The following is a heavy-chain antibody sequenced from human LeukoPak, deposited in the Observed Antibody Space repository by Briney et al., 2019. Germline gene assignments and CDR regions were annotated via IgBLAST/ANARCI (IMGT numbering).Heavy chain of an antibody. D-gene: IGHD6-13*01. V-gene: IGHV3-30*02. Sequence: GGSLRLSCAASGFTFSSYGMHWVRQAPGKGLEWVAFIRYDETNKYNADSVKGRFTISRDNSKNTLYLQMNSLRAEDTAVYYCAKDILAAGLFFDYWGQGILVTVSS. CDR3: AKDILAAGLFFDY. CDR1: GFTFSSYG. CDR2: IRYDETNK. J-gene: IGHJ4*02.